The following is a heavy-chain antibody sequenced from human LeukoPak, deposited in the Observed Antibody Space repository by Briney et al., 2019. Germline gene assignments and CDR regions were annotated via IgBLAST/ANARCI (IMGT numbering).Heavy chain of an antibody. CDR3: GSSHHDAFDI. J-gene: IGHJ3*02. CDR1: GFGFSNFW. Sequence: GGSLRLSCAASGFGFSNFWMSWVRQAPGKGPEWVANIKEDGSLKNYVDSVEGRFTVSRDNAKNSLYLQMNSLRAEDTAVYYCGSSHHDAFDIWGQGTMVTVSS. V-gene: IGHV3-7*01. CDR2: IKEDGSLK. D-gene: IGHD6-6*01.